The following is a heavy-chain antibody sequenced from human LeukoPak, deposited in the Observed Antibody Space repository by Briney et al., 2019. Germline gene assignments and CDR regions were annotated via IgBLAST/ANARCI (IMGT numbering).Heavy chain of an antibody. D-gene: IGHD4-17*01. V-gene: IGHV3-23*01. CDR3: AKVGTTVTTYYYYYMDV. J-gene: IGHJ6*03. CDR2: ISYSGGNT. CDR1: GFTFSSYA. Sequence: GGSLRLSCAASGFTFSSYAMSWVRQAPGKGLEWVSSISYSGGNTYYADSVKGRFTISRDNSKNTLHPQMNSLRAEDTALYYCAKVGTTVTTYYYYYMDVWGKGTTVTVSS.